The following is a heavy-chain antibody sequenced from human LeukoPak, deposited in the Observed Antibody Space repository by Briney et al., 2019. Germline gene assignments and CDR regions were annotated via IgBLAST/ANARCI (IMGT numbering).Heavy chain of an antibody. J-gene: IGHJ6*03. CDR1: GGTFSSYA. CDR3: ARATGRVSYYMDV. D-gene: IGHD3-22*01. CDR2: IIPIFGTA. Sequence: AASVKVSXKASGGTFSSYAISWVRQAPGQGLEWMGRIIPIFGTANYAQKFQGRVTITTDESTSTAYMELSSLRSEDTAVYYCARATGRVSYYMDVWGKGTTVTVSS. V-gene: IGHV1-69*05.